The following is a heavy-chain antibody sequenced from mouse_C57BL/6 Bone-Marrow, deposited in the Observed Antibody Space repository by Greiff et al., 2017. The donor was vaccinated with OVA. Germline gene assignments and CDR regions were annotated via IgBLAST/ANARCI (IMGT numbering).Heavy chain of an antibody. V-gene: IGHV2-9-1*01. CDR3: ARKSSTVVDAMDY. CDR2: IWTGGGT. CDR1: GFSLTSYA. D-gene: IGHD1-1*01. J-gene: IGHJ4*01. Sequence: VQGVESGPGLVAPSQSLSITCTVSGFSLTSYAISWVRQPPGKGLEWLGVIWTGGGTNYNSALKSRMSISKDNSKSQVFLKMNSLQTDDTARYYCARKSSTVVDAMDYWGQGTSVTVSS.